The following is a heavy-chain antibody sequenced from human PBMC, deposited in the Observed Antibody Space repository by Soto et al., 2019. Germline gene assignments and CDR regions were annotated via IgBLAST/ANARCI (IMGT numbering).Heavy chain of an antibody. CDR3: ARSGSRAFDI. CDR1: GGSISIGDYY. D-gene: IGHD1-26*01. Sequence: LSLTCTVSGGSISIGDYYWSWIRQPPGKGLEWIAYISYSGRSNYNPSLKSRVAISVDTSKNQFSLKLSSVTATDTAVYYCARSGSRAFDIWGQGTMVTVSS. CDR2: ISYSGRS. V-gene: IGHV4-30-4*01. J-gene: IGHJ3*02.